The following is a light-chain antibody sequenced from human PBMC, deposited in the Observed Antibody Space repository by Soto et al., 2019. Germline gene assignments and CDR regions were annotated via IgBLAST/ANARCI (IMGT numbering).Light chain of an antibody. Sequence: QSVLTQPPSASGTPGQRVTISCSGSSSIIVNKYVYWYQQFPGSASKVTMYRNNQRPSGVADRFSSSKSGTSAALDIIGIRSEDEADYECAACDAWVGGPAFGGGTKVTVL. CDR3: AACDAWVGGPA. CDR1: SSIIVNKY. J-gene: IGLJ2*01. V-gene: IGLV1-47*01. CDR2: RNN.